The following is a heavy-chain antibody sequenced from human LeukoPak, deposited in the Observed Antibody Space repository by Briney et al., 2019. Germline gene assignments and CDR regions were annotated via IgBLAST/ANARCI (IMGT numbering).Heavy chain of an antibody. CDR2: RWFDKNQ. J-gene: IGHJ6*02. CDR3: ARDRHCVNGVCHSPPGMDV. D-gene: IGHD2-8*01. CDR1: GFILNDYG. Sequence: PGRSLRLSCAASGFILNDYGMHWVRQAPGKGLEWVADRWFDKNQHFADSVKGRFAISRDNSKNTVYLQINSLRAEDTAVYYCARDRHCVNGVCHSPPGMDVWGQGTTVTVPS. V-gene: IGHV3-33*01.